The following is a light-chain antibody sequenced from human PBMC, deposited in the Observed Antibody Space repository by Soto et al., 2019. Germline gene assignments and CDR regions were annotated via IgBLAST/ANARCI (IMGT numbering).Light chain of an antibody. V-gene: IGLV1-40*01. Sequence: QSVLTQPPSVSGAPGQRVTIYCTGTSSNIGAGYDVHWYQQFSGTAPKLLIYDNNNRPSGVPDRFSGSKSGTSASLAITGLQAEDEADYYCQSYDSSLSGSTVFGTGTKLTVL. CDR3: QSYDSSLSGSTV. J-gene: IGLJ1*01. CDR2: DNN. CDR1: SSNIGAGYD.